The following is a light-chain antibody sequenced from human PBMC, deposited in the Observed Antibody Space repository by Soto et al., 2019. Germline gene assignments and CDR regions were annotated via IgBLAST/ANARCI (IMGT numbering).Light chain of an antibody. CDR1: QSVSSS. CDR2: DAS. CDR3: QQSNNWPLT. Sequence: EIVLTQSPATLSLSPGERATLSCRASQSVSSSLAWYQQKPGQAPRLLIYDASNRATGIPARFSGSGSGTDFTLTISSLEPEDFAIYYCQQSNNWPLTFGPGTKVDIK. V-gene: IGKV3-11*01. J-gene: IGKJ3*01.